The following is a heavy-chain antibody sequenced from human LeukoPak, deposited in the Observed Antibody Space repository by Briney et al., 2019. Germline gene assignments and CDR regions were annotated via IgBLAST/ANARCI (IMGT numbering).Heavy chain of an antibody. CDR1: GFTFSAYG. V-gene: IGHV3-33*01. Sequence: PGGSLRLSCAASGFTFSAYGLHWVRQAPGKGLDWVASVWFDGSNDNYADSVKGRFTISRDNSKNTLFLQMESLRVEDTAVYYCARAQSVASAYYGMEVWGQGTTVTVSS. CDR2: VWFDGSND. J-gene: IGHJ6*02. D-gene: IGHD5-12*01. CDR3: ARAQSVASAYYGMEV.